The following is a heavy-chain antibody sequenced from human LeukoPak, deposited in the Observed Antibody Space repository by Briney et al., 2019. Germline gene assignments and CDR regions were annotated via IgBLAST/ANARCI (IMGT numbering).Heavy chain of an antibody. J-gene: IGHJ6*02. CDR1: GYTFTSYA. V-gene: IGHV1-3*01. CDR3: ARVSKGDSSGRFYYYYYGMDV. CDR2: INAGNGNT. D-gene: IGHD3-22*01. Sequence: ASVKVSCKASGYTFTSYAMHWVRQAPGQRLEWMGWINAGNGNTKYSQKFQGRVTMTTDTSTSTAYMELRSLRSDDTAVYYCARVSKGDSSGRFYYYYYGMDVWGQGTTVTVSS.